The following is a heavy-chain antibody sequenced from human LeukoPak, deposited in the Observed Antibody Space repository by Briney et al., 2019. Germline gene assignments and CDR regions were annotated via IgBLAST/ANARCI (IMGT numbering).Heavy chain of an antibody. CDR1: GYTLTELS. J-gene: IGHJ5*02. CDR3: ARISAGYGGKFWFDP. D-gene: IGHD4-23*01. CDR2: FDPEDGET. Sequence: ASVKVSCKVSGYTLTELSMHWVRQAPGKGLEWMGGFDPEDGETIYAQKFQGRVTMTEDTSTDTAYMELSSLRSEDTAVYYCARISAGYGGKFWFDPWGQGTLVTVSS. V-gene: IGHV1-24*01.